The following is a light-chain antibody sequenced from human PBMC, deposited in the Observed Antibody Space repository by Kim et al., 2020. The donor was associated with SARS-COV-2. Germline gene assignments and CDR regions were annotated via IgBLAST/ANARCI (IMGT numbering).Light chain of an antibody. V-gene: IGKV4-1*01. J-gene: IGKJ1*01. CDR2: WAS. Sequence: DIVMTQSPDSLAVSLGERATINCKSSQSVLYSSNNKNYLTWYQQKPGQPPRLLIYWASTREPGVPDRFSGSGSGTDFTLTISSLRAEDVAVYYCQQSHSTPRTFGQGTKVDIK. CDR1: QSVLYSSNNKNY. CDR3: QQSHSTPRT.